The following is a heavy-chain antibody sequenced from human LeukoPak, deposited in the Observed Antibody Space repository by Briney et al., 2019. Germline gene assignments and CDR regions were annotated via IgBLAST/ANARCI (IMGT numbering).Heavy chain of an antibody. Sequence: GGSLRLSCAASGFTFSSYEMNWVRQAPGKGLEWVAYVTSSGRIIYYADSVKGRFTISRDNAKNSLYLQMNSLRAEDTAVYYCASTGGYGSGTYDYYYFGMDVWGQGTTVTVSS. V-gene: IGHV3-48*03. CDR1: GFTFSSYE. CDR2: VTSSGRII. J-gene: IGHJ6*02. CDR3: ASTGGYGSGTYDYYYFGMDV. D-gene: IGHD3-10*01.